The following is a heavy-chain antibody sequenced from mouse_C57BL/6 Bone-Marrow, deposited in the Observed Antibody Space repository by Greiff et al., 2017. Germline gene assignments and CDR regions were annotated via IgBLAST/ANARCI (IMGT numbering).Heavy chain of an antibody. CDR3: ARDYGSSYVEGAMDY. D-gene: IGHD1-1*01. V-gene: IGHV1-76*01. CDR1: GYTFTDYY. J-gene: IGHJ4*01. CDR2: IYPGSGNT. Sequence: QVQLKQSGAELVRPGASVKLSCKASGYTFTDYYIHWVKQRPGQGLEWIARIYPGSGNTYYNEKFKGKATLTAEKSSSTAYMQLSSLTSEDSAVYVCARDYGSSYVEGAMDYGGQGTSVTVAS.